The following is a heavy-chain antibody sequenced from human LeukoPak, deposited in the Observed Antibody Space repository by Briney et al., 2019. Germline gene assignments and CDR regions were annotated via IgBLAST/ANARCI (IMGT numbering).Heavy chain of an antibody. V-gene: IGHV4-34*01. Sequence: SETLSLTCAVYGGSFSGYYWSWIRQPPGKGLEWIGEINHSGSTNYNPSLKSRVTISVDTSKNQFSLKLSSLAAADTAVYYCARGHNWNPPHYYYYYMDVWGKGTTVTVSS. CDR2: INHSGST. CDR3: ARGHNWNPPHYYYYYMDV. J-gene: IGHJ6*03. CDR1: GGSFSGYY. D-gene: IGHD1-20*01.